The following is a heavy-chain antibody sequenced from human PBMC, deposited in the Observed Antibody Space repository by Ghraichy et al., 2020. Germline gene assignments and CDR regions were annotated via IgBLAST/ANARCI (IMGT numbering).Heavy chain of an antibody. D-gene: IGHD1-1*01. V-gene: IGHV4-34*01. Sequence: SETLSLTCAVYGGSFSGYYWHWIRQPPGERLEWIGEISHSGSTDYNPSLKSRVTISVDTSKKEFSLRLNAVTAADTAVYYCARGNPTMNDYFDSWGQGTLGTGAS. J-gene: IGHJ4*02. CDR3: ARGNPTMNDYFDS. CDR2: ISHSGST. CDR1: GGSFSGYY.